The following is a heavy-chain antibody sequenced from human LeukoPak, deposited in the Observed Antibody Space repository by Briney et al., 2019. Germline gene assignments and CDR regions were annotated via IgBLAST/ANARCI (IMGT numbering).Heavy chain of an antibody. V-gene: IGHV3-23*01. J-gene: IGHJ4*02. Sequence: GGSLRLSCAASGFTLSSSAMSWVRQVPGKGLEWVSGISASGGSTYYADSVRGRFTISRDNSKNTLYVQMNSLRDEDTAVCYCAKDQRWESPHYLDSWGQGTLVTVSS. CDR2: ISASGGST. CDR1: GFTLSSSA. D-gene: IGHD1-26*01. CDR3: AKDQRWESPHYLDS.